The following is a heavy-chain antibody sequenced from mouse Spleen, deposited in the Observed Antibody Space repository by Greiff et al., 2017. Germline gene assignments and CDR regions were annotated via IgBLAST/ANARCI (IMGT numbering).Heavy chain of an antibody. CDR1: GYTFTDYY. V-gene: IGHV1-26*01. CDR3: AGDYGSSFLAMYY. Sequence: VQLQQSGPELVKPGASVKISCKASGYTFTDYYMNWVKQSHGKSLEWIGDINPNNGGTSYNQKFKGKATLTVDKSSSTAYMELRSLTSEDSAVYYCAGDYGSSFLAMYYWGQGTSVTVSS. D-gene: IGHD1-1*01. J-gene: IGHJ4*01. CDR2: INPNNGGT.